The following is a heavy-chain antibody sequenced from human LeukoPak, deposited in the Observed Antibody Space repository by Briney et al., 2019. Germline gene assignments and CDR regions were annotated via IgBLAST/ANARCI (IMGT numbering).Heavy chain of an antibody. CDR2: INHSGST. V-gene: IGHV4-34*01. Sequence: PSETLSLTCAVYGGSFSGYYWSCIRQPPGKGLEWIGEINHSGSTNYNPSLKSRVTISVDTSKNQFSLKLSSVTAADTAVYYCALEYCSSTSCVRAFDNWGQGTMVTVSS. CDR3: ALEYCSSTSCVRAFDN. CDR1: GGSFSGYY. J-gene: IGHJ3*02. D-gene: IGHD2-2*01.